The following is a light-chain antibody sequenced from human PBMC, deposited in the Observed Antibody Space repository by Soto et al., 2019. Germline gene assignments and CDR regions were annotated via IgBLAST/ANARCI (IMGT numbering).Light chain of an antibody. V-gene: IGLV2-14*01. CDR1: SSDVGGYNY. CDR2: EVS. CDR3: CSYTDSRTHI. Sequence: QSVLAQPASVSGSPGQSITISCTGTSSDVGGYNYVSWYQQHPGKAPKLIIFEVSYRPSGISHRFSASKSGDTASLTISGLQADDEADYYCCSYTDSRTHIFGSGTKVTVL. J-gene: IGLJ1*01.